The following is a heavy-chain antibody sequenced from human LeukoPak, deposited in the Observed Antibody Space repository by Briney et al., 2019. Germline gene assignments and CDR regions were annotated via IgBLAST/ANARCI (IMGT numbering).Heavy chain of an antibody. V-gene: IGHV3-23*01. J-gene: IGHJ5*02. CDR3: AREGSSWYLDWFDP. CDR1: GFTFSNYA. CDR2: ISGSGGST. Sequence: GGSLRLSCAASGFTFSNYAMNWVRQAPGKGLEWVSAISGSGGSTYYADSVKGRFTISRDNSKNTLYLQMNSLRPEDTAVYYCAREGSSWYLDWFDPWGQGTLVTVSS. D-gene: IGHD6-13*01.